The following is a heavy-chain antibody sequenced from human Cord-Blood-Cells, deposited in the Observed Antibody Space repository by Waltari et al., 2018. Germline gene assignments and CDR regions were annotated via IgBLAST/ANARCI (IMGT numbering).Heavy chain of an antibody. CDR2: IYYSGST. CDR1: GGPISSSSYY. J-gene: IGHJ1*01. CDR3: ARPGGYCSGGSCYSGYFQH. D-gene: IGHD2-15*01. Sequence: QLQLQESGPGLVTPSETLSLTCTVSGGPISSSSYYWAWIPQPPGTRLEWIGSIYYSGSTYYNPSLKSRVTISVDTAKNQFSLKLSSVTAADTAVYYCARPGGYCSGGSCYSGYFQHWGQGTLVTVSS. V-gene: IGHV4-39*01.